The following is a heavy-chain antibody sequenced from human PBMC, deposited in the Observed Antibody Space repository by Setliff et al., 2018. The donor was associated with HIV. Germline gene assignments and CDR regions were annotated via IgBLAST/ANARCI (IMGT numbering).Heavy chain of an antibody. D-gene: IGHD2-21*01. CDR2: IKSKTDGGTT. J-gene: IGHJ4*02. V-gene: IGHV3-15*01. CDR3: TTGTRLVD. Sequence: PGGSLSLSCAASGFTFSNYAMSWVRQAPGKGLEWVGRIKSKTDGGTTDYAAPVKGRFTISRDDSKNTPYLQMNSLKTEDTAVYYCTTGTRLVDWGQGALVTVSS. CDR1: GFTFSNYA.